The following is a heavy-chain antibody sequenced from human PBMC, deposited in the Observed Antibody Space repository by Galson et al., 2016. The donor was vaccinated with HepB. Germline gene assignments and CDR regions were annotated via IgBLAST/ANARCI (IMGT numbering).Heavy chain of an antibody. CDR1: GFTLSSSW. Sequence: SLRLSCAASGFTLSSSWMSWVRQAPGGGLEWVANIKQDGIDKYYVDSVKGRFTISRNDAKNSVFLQMNSLRAEDTALYYCAKGGRILWDAMDVWGQGTTVTVSS. CDR2: IKQDGIDK. V-gene: IGHV3-7*01. CDR3: AKGGRILWDAMDV. J-gene: IGHJ6*02. D-gene: IGHD2/OR15-2a*01.